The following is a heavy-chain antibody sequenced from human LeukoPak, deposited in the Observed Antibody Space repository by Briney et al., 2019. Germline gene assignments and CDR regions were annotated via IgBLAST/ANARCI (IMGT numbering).Heavy chain of an antibody. J-gene: IGHJ6*03. CDR3: ARAGGVNMPMDV. V-gene: IGHV4-4*07. D-gene: IGHD3-16*01. CDR1: GDSISSDY. Sequence: SETLSLTCTVSGDSISSDYRTRIRQPAGKGLEWIGRIYTSGSTHYNPSLKGRVSISEDRSKNQFSLRLTSVTAADTAVYYCARAGGVNMPMDVWGKGTTVTVSS. CDR2: IYTSGST.